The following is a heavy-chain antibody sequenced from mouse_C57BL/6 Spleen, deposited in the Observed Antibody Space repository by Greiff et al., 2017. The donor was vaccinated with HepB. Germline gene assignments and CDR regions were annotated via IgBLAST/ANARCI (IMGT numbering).Heavy chain of an antibody. Sequence: EVKLVESGGGLVKPGGSLQLSCAASGFTFSSYAMSWVRQTPEKRLEWVATISDGGSYTYYPDNVKGRFTISRDNAKNNLYLKRSHLKSEDTAMYYCAREGDLYYFDYWGQGTTLTVSS. CDR3: AREGDLYYFDY. CDR2: ISDGGSYT. V-gene: IGHV5-4*01. J-gene: IGHJ2*01. CDR1: GFTFSSYA.